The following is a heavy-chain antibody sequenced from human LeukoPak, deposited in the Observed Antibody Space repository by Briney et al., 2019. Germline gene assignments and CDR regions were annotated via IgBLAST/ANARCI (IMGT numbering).Heavy chain of an antibody. D-gene: IGHD4-23*01. CDR1: GGSISSGGYS. J-gene: IGHJ6*02. CDR3: ARERGNSKDGMDV. V-gene: IGHV4-30-4*07. CDR2: IYYSGST. Sequence: SQTLSLTCAVSGGSISSGGYSWSWIRQPPGKGLEWIGYIYYSGSTNYNPSLKSRVTISVDTSKNQFSLKLSSVTAADTAVYYCARERGNSKDGMDVWGQGTTVTVSS.